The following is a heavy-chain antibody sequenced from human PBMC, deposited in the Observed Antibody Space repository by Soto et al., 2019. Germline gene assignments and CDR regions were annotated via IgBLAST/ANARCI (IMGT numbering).Heavy chain of an antibody. Sequence: GGSLRLSCAASGFTFSNAWMNWVRQAPGKGLEWVGRIKTKTDGGTTDYAAPVKGRFAISRDDSKNTLYLQMNSLKTEDTAVYYCTTTQYSSTWTDAFDIWGQGTMVNVS. CDR1: GFTFSNAW. J-gene: IGHJ3*02. CDR3: TTTQYSSTWTDAFDI. V-gene: IGHV3-15*07. D-gene: IGHD6-13*01. CDR2: IKTKTDGGTT.